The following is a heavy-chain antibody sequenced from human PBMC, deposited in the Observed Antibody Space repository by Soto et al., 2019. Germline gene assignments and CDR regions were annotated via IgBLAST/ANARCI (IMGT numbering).Heavy chain of an antibody. CDR1: GFTFSSYA. J-gene: IGHJ4*02. D-gene: IGHD1-20*01. V-gene: IGHV3-23*01. Sequence: GGSLRLSCAASGFTFSSYAMSWVRQAPGKGLEWVSGISGSGAGTYYADSVKGRFTISRDSFKNTLYLQTNSQRAEDTAVYYCAKAKVYTWNPGSFDYWGQGTLVTVSS. CDR2: ISGSGAGT. CDR3: AKAKVYTWNPGSFDY.